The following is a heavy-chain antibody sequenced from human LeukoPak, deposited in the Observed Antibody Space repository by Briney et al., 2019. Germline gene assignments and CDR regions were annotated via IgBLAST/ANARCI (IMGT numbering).Heavy chain of an antibody. D-gene: IGHD2-2*01. CDR1: GFAFSKYW. J-gene: IGHJ1*01. CDR2: IKQDGSEK. Sequence: GGSLRLSCVASGFAFSKYWMTWVRQAPGKGLEWVANIKQDGSEKYYVDSVKGRFTISRDNPKNSLFLQMNSLRAEDTAVYYCATVVDCTSTSCYGGYETEYFHHWGQGTLVTVSS. CDR3: ATVVDCTSTSCYGGYETEYFHH. V-gene: IGHV3-7*01.